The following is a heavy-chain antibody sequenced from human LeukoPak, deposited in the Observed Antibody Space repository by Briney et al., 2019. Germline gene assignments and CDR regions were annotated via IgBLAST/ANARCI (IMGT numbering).Heavy chain of an antibody. J-gene: IGHJ4*02. CDR3: AKDQDGPDY. V-gene: IGHV3-30*18. CDR2: ISYDGSNK. CDR1: GFTFSSYD. Sequence: GGSLRLSCAASGFTFSSYDVHWVRQAPGKGLEWVAVISYDGSNKYYADSVKGRFTISRDNSKNTLYLQMNSLRAEDTAVYYCAKDQDGPDYWGQGTLVTVSS.